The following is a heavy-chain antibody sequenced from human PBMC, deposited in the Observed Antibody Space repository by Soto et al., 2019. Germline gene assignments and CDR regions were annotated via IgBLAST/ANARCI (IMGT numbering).Heavy chain of an antibody. D-gene: IGHD2-21*01. CDR1: GGSFNTYS. CDR3: ALLWGIAPRDD. CDR2: IIPMFRNA. J-gene: IGHJ4*02. Sequence: QVQLVQSGSEVQKPGSSVKVSCRASGGSFNTYSINWVRQAPGQGLEWIGGIIPMFRNANYAQKFKGRVTIIAAASTSTVSMELSSLPSEDTAVYYCALLWGIAPRDDWGQGTLVTVSS. V-gene: IGHV1-69*12.